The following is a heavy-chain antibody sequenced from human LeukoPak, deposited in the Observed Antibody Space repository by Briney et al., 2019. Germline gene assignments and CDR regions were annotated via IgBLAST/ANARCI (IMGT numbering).Heavy chain of an antibody. CDR2: IIPIFGTA. CDR1: GGTFSSYA. V-gene: IGHV1-69*13. D-gene: IGHD5-24*01. CDR3: ASGEQGWLQLPPIGY. Sequence: ASVKVSCKASGGTFSSYAISWVRQAPGQGLEWMGGIIPIFGTANYAQKFQGRVTITADESTSTAYMELSSLRSEDTAVYYCASGEQGWLQLPPIGYWGQGTLVTVSS. J-gene: IGHJ4*02.